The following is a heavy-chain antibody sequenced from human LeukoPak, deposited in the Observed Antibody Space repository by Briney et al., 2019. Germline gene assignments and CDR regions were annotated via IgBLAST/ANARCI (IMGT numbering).Heavy chain of an antibody. J-gene: IGHJ4*02. Sequence: GGSLRLSCAASGFTFSSYGMNWVRQAPGKGLDWVSYISSSSSTIYYADSVKGRLTISRDNAKNSLYLQMNSLRDEDTAVYYCARRGNYDSSFDYWGQGTPVTVSS. D-gene: IGHD3-22*01. CDR2: ISSSSSTI. V-gene: IGHV3-48*02. CDR3: ARRGNYDSSFDY. CDR1: GFTFSSYG.